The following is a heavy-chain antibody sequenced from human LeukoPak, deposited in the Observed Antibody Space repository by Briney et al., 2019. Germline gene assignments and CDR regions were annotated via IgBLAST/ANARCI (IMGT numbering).Heavy chain of an antibody. CDR3: ARKETGNYYFDY. CDR1: GYTFTDYF. D-gene: IGHD1-7*01. J-gene: IGHJ4*02. V-gene: IGHV1-2*06. Sequence: ASVKVSCKASGYTFTDYFTHWVRQAPGQGLEWMGRINLNSGGTIFAQKFLGRVTMTRDTSISTAYVEVSRLRSDDTAVYYCARKETGNYYFDYWGQGTLVTVSS. CDR2: INLNSGGT.